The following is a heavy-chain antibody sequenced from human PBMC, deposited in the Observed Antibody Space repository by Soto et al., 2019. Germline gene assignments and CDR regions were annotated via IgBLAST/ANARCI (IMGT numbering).Heavy chain of an antibody. CDR3: ARDLWTRYYGSGSYPDP. CDR1: GFTFSNYW. Sequence: GGPLRLSCAASGFTFSNYWMTWVRQAPGKGLEWVANIKPDGSDKYYVDSMKGRFTISRDNAKNSVFLQMDSLRVEDTAMYYCARDLWTRYYGSGSYPDPWGQGTLVTVSS. V-gene: IGHV3-7*01. CDR2: IKPDGSDK. J-gene: IGHJ5*02. D-gene: IGHD3-10*01.